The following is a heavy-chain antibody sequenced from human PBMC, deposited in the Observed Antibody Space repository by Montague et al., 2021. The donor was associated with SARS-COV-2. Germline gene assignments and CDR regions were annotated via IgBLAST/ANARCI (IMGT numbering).Heavy chain of an antibody. CDR3: ARGALFYDSSGYYSDAFDI. D-gene: IGHD3-22*01. CDR1: GGSISSYY. J-gene: IGHJ3*02. V-gene: IGHV4-4*07. CDR2: IYTSGST. Sequence: SETLSLTCTVSGGSISSYYWNWIRQSAGKGLEWIGRIYTSGSTNYDPSLKSRVTMSVDSSKNHFSLELSSVTAADTAVYYCARGALFYDSSGYYSDAFDIWGQGTMVTVSS.